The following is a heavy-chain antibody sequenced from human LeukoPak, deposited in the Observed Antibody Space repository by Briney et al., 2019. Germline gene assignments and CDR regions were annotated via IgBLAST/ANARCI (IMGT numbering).Heavy chain of an antibody. D-gene: IGHD5-18*01. V-gene: IGHV3-49*03. CDR3: TRDRLQLWSTSPGY. CDR2: IRSKAYGGTT. Sequence: GGSLRLSCTASGFTFGDYAMSWFRQSPGKGVEWVGFIRSKAYGGTTEYAASVKGRFTISRDDSKSIAYLQMNSLKTEDTAVYYCTRDRLQLWSTSPGYWGQGTLVTVSS. J-gene: IGHJ4*02. CDR1: GFTFGDYA.